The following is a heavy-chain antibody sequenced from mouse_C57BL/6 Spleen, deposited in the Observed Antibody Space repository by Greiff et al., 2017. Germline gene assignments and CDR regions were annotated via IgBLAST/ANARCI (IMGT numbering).Heavy chain of an antibody. V-gene: IGHV1-4*01. CDR2: INPSSGYT. Sequence: QVQLQQSGAELARPGASVKMSCKASGYTFTSYTMHWVKQRPGQGLEWIGYINPSSGYTKYNQKFKDKATLTADKSSSTAYMQLSSLTSEDSAVYYCTRYYGSSAWFANWGQGTLVPVSA. CDR1: GYTFTSYT. CDR3: TRYYGSSAWFAN. J-gene: IGHJ3*01. D-gene: IGHD1-1*01.